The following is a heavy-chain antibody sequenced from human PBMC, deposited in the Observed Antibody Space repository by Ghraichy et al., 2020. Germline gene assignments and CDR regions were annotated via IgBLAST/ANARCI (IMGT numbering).Heavy chain of an antibody. D-gene: IGHD1-1*01. CDR1: GGSISSSSYY. J-gene: IGHJ5*02. CDR3: ARQGLERRSNWFDP. Sequence: TLSLTCTVSGGSISSSSYYWGWIRQPPGKGLEWIGSIYYSGSTYYNPSLKSRVTISVDTSKNQFSLKLSSVTAADTAVYYCARQGLERRSNWFDPWGQGTLVTVSS. V-gene: IGHV4-39*01. CDR2: IYYSGST.